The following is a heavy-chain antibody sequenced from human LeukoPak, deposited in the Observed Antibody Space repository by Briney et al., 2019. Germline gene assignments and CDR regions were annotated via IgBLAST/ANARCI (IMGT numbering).Heavy chain of an antibody. J-gene: IGHJ4*02. V-gene: IGHV4-39*01. Sequence: SETLSLTCTVSGGSISSSSYYWGWIRQPPGKGLEWIGSIYYSGSTYYNPSLKSRVTISVDTSKNQFSLKLSSVTAADTAVYYCASNVGRWEYRYYFDYWGQGTLVTVSS. D-gene: IGHD1-26*01. CDR1: GGSISSSSYY. CDR3: ASNVGRWEYRYYFDY. CDR2: IYYSGST.